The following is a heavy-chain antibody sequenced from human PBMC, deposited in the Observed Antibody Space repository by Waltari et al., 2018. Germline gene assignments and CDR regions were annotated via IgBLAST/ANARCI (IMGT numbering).Heavy chain of an antibody. V-gene: IGHV4-59*08. CDR1: GGSISSSY. D-gene: IGHD5-12*01. CDR3: ARRVGLPNNWFDP. Sequence: QVQLQESGPGLVKPSETLSLTCTVSGGSISSSYWSWIRQPPGKGLEWIGYIYYSGSTNYNPSLKSRVTISVDTSKNQFSLKLSSVTAADTAVYYCARRVGLPNNWFDPWGQGTLVTVSS. CDR2: IYYSGST. J-gene: IGHJ5*02.